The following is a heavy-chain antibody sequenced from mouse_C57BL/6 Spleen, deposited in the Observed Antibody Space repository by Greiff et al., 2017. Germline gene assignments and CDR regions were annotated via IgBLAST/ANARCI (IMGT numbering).Heavy chain of an antibody. V-gene: IGHV14-3*01. CDR3: ARGLPYGYDEWFAY. J-gene: IGHJ3*01. Sequence: EVQLQQSVAELVRPGASVKLSCTASGFNITNTYMHWVKQRPEQGLEWIGRIDPADGNTKYTPKFPGKATMTADTSSNTAYLQLSSLTSEDTAIYYCARGLPYGYDEWFAYWGQGTLVTVSA. CDR2: IDPADGNT. D-gene: IGHD2-2*01. CDR1: GFNITNTY.